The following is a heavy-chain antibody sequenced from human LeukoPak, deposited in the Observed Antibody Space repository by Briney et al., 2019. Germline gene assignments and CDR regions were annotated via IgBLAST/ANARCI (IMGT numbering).Heavy chain of an antibody. CDR2: INSGGSGT. V-gene: IGHV3-74*01. Sequence: HPGGSLRLSCAASGFAFSSNWMHWVRQTPGKGLVWVSRINSGGSGTSYAASVEGRFTISRDNVKNTLYQQMDSLRAEDTAVYYCATSLGPLTEYWGQGTLVTVSS. CDR1: GFAFSSNW. D-gene: IGHD7-27*01. CDR3: ATSLGPLTEY. J-gene: IGHJ4*02.